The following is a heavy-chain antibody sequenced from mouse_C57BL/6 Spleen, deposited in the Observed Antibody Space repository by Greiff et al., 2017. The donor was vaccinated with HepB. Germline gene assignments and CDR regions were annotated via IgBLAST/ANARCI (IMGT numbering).Heavy chain of an antibody. D-gene: IGHD6-5*01. Sequence: QVQLQQSGAELVRPGASVKLSCKASGYTFTDYYINWVKQRPGQGLEWIARIYPGSGNTYYNEKFKGKATLTAEKSSSTAYMQLSSLTSEDSAVYFCARSTYAGYAMDYWGQGTSVTVSS. CDR3: ARSTYAGYAMDY. CDR2: IYPGSGNT. CDR1: GYTFTDYY. J-gene: IGHJ4*01. V-gene: IGHV1-76*01.